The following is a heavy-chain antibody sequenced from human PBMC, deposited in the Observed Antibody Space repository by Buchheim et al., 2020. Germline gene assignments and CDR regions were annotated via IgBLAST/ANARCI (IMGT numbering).Heavy chain of an antibody. D-gene: IGHD3-22*01. CDR2: ISSSSSYI. J-gene: IGHJ4*02. CDR1: GFTFSSYS. Sequence: EVQLVESGGGLVKPGGSLRLSCAASGFTFSSYSMNWVRQAPGKGLEWVSSISSSSSYIYYADSVKGRFTISRDNAKNSLYLQMNSLRAEDTAVYYCAKDVPTPDRDYDSSGYYVWGQGTL. V-gene: IGHV3-21*04. CDR3: AKDVPTPDRDYDSSGYYV.